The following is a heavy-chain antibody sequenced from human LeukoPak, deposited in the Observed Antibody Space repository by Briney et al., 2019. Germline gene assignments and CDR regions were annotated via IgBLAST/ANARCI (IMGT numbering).Heavy chain of an antibody. CDR3: ARHDWFDP. V-gene: IGHV3-66*04. Sequence: PGGSLRLSCAVSGFTVSNDYMSWVRQAPGKGLEWVSVMYSGGSTYYADSVKGRFTISRDNSQNTPYLQMNSLRAEDTAMYYCARHDWFDPWGQGTLVTVSS. CDR2: MYSGGST. CDR1: GFTVSNDY. J-gene: IGHJ5*02.